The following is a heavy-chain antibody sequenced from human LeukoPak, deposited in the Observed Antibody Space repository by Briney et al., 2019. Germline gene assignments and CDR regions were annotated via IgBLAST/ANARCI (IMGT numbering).Heavy chain of an antibody. D-gene: IGHD3-16*01. V-gene: IGHV4-34*01. CDR2: INHSGST. J-gene: IGHJ4*02. Sequence: SETLSLTCAVYGGSFSGYYWSWIRQPPGKGLEWIGEINHSGSTNCNPSLKSRVTISVDTSKNQFSLKLSSVTAADTAVYYCARGLWGRYFDYWGQGTLVTVSS. CDR1: GGSFSGYY. CDR3: ARGLWGRYFDY.